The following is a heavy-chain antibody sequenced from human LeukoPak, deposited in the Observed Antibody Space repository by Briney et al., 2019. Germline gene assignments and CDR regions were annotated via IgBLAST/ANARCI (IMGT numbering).Heavy chain of an antibody. D-gene: IGHD3-3*01. Sequence: GGSLRLSCAASGFIFSNYGMHWVRQAPGKGLGWVANIKQDGSEKYYVDSVKGRFTISRDNAKNSLYLQMNSLRAEDTAVYYCARAGSYDFWSGYYAWDYWGQGTLVTVSS. CDR1: GFIFSNYG. V-gene: IGHV3-7*01. CDR3: ARAGSYDFWSGYYAWDY. J-gene: IGHJ4*02. CDR2: IKQDGSEK.